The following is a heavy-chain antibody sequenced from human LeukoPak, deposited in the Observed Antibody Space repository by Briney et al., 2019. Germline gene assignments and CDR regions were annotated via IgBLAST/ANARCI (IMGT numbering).Heavy chain of an antibody. Sequence: GGSLRLSCSASGFTFGSYAMHWVRQAPGKGLEYVSAISSDGGSTYYADSVRGRFTISRDNSKNTLYLQMNSLRAEDTAVYYCARDATTVVTNNWFDPWGQGTLVTVSS. V-gene: IGHV3-64*04. CDR2: ISSDGGST. CDR1: GFTFGSYA. CDR3: ARDATTVVTNNWFDP. J-gene: IGHJ5*02. D-gene: IGHD4-23*01.